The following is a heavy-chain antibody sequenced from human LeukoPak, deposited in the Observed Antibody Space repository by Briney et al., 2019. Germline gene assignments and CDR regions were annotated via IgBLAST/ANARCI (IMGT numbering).Heavy chain of an antibody. Sequence: PSETLSLTCTLSGGSISTYYWSWIRQPPGKGLEWIGYIYHSGSTNYNPSLKSRVTISVDTSKNQFSLKLSSVTAADTAVYYCARGRIVVVPAAISWFDPWGQGTLVTVSS. CDR3: ARGRIVVVPAAISWFDP. V-gene: IGHV4-59*01. D-gene: IGHD2-2*01. J-gene: IGHJ5*02. CDR1: GGSISTYY. CDR2: IYHSGST.